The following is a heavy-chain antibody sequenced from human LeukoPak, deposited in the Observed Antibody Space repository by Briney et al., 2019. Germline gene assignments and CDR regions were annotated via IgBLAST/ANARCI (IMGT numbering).Heavy chain of an antibody. CDR2: IYYSGST. Sequence: SETLSLTCTVSGGSISSSSYYWGWIRQPQGKGLEWIGSIYYSGSTYYNPSLKSRVTISVDTSKNQFSLKLSSVTAADTAVYYCARASAHSHYDYVWGSYRYGPNNWFDPWGQGTLVTVSS. CDR3: ARASAHSHYDYVWGSYRYGPNNWFDP. D-gene: IGHD3-16*02. CDR1: GGSISSSSYY. V-gene: IGHV4-39*07. J-gene: IGHJ5*02.